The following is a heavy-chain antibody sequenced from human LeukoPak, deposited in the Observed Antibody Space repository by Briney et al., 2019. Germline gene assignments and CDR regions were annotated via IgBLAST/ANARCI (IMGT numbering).Heavy chain of an antibody. V-gene: IGHV3-74*03. D-gene: IGHD6-13*01. CDR1: RFTFSSYA. Sequence: PGGSLRLSCAASRFTFSSYAVSWVRQPPGKGLEWVSRINNDGSSTMYADSVKGRFTISRDNARNTLYLQMNSLRDDDTAVYYCARDYNSSPDYWGQGTLVTVSS. CDR2: INNDGSST. J-gene: IGHJ4*02. CDR3: ARDYNSSPDY.